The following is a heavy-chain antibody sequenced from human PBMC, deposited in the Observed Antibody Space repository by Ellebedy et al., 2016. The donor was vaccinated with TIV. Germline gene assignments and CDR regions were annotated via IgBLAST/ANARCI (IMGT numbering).Heavy chain of an antibody. CDR2: ISHDGYNK. D-gene: IGHD3-10*01. J-gene: IGHJ6*02. V-gene: IGHV3-30*18. Sequence: PGGSLRLSCAASGFTFSSYGMHWVRQAPGKGLEWVSVISHDGYNKFYADSVKGRFTISRDNAKKTLYLQVNRLRPADTAVYYCAKDQRFSAGRFEGSYDVDVWGQGTTVTVSS. CDR3: AKDQRFSAGRFEGSYDVDV. CDR1: GFTFSSYG.